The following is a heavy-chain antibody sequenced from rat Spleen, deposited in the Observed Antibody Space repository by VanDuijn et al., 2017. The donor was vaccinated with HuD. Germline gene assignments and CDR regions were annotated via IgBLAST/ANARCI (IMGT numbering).Heavy chain of an antibody. Sequence: QLQESGPGLVKPSQSLSLTCSVTAYSITSTYRWTWIRKFPGNKLEWMGCINSAGGTNYNPSLKSRISITRDTSKNQFFLQVNSVTTEDTATYYCAREREYYYRGLDYWGQGVMVTVSS. CDR1: AYSITSTYR. V-gene: IGHV3-3*01. D-gene: IGHD1-2*01. CDR2: INSAGGT. J-gene: IGHJ2*01. CDR3: AREREYYYRGLDY.